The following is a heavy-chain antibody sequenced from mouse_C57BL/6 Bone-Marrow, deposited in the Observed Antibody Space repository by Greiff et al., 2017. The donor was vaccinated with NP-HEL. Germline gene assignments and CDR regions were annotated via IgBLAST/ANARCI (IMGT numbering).Heavy chain of an antibody. V-gene: IGHV5-9-1*02. CDR2: ISSGGDYI. CDR3: TRVYGIYYLDY. Sequence: EVKLVESGEGLVKPGGSLKLSCAASGFTFSSYAMSWVRQTPEKRLEWVAYISSGGDYIYYADTVKGRFTISRDNARNTLYLQMSSLKSEDTAMYYCTRVYGIYYLDYWGQGTTLTVSS. CDR1: GFTFSSYA. J-gene: IGHJ2*01. D-gene: IGHD2-10*02.